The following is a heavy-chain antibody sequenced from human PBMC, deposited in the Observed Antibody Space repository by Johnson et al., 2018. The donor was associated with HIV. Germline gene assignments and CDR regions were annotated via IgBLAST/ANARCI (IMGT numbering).Heavy chain of an antibody. CDR3: ARKVVVVAAAAGDAFDI. CDR1: GFTFDDYA. Sequence: VQLVESGGGLVQPGRSLRLSCAASGFTFDDYAMHWVRQAPGQGLEWVSRINSDGSSTSYADSVKGRFTISRDNTKNTLYLQMNSLRAEDTAVYYCARKVVVVAAAAGDAFDIWGQGTMVTVSS. D-gene: IGHD2-15*01. J-gene: IGHJ3*02. V-gene: IGHV3-74*02. CDR2: INSDGSST.